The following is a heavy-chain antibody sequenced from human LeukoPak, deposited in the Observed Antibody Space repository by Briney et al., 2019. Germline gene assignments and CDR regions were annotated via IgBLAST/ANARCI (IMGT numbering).Heavy chain of an antibody. J-gene: IGHJ4*02. Sequence: SETLSLTCTVSGGSISSSSYHWGWIRQPPGKGLEWIASIYYNGSTYYNPSLKSRVAISVDTSKNEFSLKLSSVTAADTAVYYCARGVPPLTIFGVVITKYYFDYWGQGTLVTVSS. CDR3: ARGVPPLTIFGVVITKYYFDY. CDR1: GGSISSSSYH. CDR2: IYYNGST. D-gene: IGHD3-3*01. V-gene: IGHV4-39*07.